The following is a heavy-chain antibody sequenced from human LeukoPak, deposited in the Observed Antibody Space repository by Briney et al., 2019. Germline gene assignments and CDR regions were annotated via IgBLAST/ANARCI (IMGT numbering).Heavy chain of an antibody. CDR2: INASGGST. V-gene: IGHV1-46*01. J-gene: IGHJ5*02. Sequence: GESLKISCKGSGYTFTSYYMHWVRQAPGQGLEWMGIINASGGSTSYAQKFQGRVTMTRDTSTSTVYMELSSLRSEDTAVHYCARDCGDIVVVPAAHRGWWFDPWGQGTLVTVSS. CDR3: ARDCGDIVVVPAAHRGWWFDP. CDR1: GYTFTSYY. D-gene: IGHD2-2*01.